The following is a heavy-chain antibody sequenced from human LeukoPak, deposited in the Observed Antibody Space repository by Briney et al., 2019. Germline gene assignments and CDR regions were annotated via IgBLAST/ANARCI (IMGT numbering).Heavy chain of an antibody. CDR2: IYYSGST. D-gene: IGHD5-12*01. CDR3: ARWVATPRGYFDY. V-gene: IGHV4-39*01. J-gene: IGHJ4*02. Sequence: SETLFLTCTVSGGSISSSSYYWGWIRQPPGKGLEWIGNIYYSGSTYYNPSLKSRVTISVDTSKNQFSLDLNSVTAADTAVYYCARWVATPRGYFDYWGQGTLVTVSS. CDR1: GGSISSSSYY.